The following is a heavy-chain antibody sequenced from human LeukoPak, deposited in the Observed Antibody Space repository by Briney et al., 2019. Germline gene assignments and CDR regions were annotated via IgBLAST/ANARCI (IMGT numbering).Heavy chain of an antibody. J-gene: IGHJ5*01. D-gene: IGHD2-8*02. CDR2: ISSTSAYI. Sequence: GGSLRLSCAGSGFALKCYSLSWVRQAPGKGLEWVSSISSTSAYIYYADSVKGRFTISRDNVDNVVYLQMNSLGAEDTAVYYCARVAVSGPRGWFDSWGQGTLVIVSS. V-gene: IGHV3-21*01. CDR3: ARVAVSGPRGWFDS. CDR1: GFALKCYS.